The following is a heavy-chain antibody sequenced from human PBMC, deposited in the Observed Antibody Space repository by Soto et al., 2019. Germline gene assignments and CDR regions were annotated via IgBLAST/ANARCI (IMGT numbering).Heavy chain of an antibody. CDR2: IYYSGST. Sequence: QVQLQESGPGLVKPSETLSLTCTVSGGSISSYYWSWIRQPPGKGLEWIGYIYYSGSTNYNPSLKSRVTISVDTFKTQFSLKLSSVTAADTAVYYCARDRDPSHNYYYYGMDVWGEGTTVTVSS. CDR1: GGSISSYY. CDR3: ARDRDPSHNYYYYGMDV. J-gene: IGHJ6*04. V-gene: IGHV4-59*12.